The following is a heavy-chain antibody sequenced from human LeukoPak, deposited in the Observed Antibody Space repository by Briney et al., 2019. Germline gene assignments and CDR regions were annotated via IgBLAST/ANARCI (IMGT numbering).Heavy chain of an antibody. CDR3: ARELRPGYFDRDFRDYYYYYMDV. V-gene: IGHV3-21*01. D-gene: IGHD3-9*01. CDR2: ISSSSSYI. CDR1: GFTFSSYS. J-gene: IGHJ6*03. Sequence: GGSLRLSCAASGFTFSSYSMNWVRQAPGKGLEWVSSISSSSSYIYYADSVKGRFTISRDNAKNSLYLQMNSLRAEDTAVYYCARELRPGYFDRDFRDYYYYYMDVWGKGTTVTVSS.